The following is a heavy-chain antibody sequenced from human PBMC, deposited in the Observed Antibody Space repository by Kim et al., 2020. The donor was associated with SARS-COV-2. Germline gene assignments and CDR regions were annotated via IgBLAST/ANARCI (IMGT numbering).Heavy chain of an antibody. J-gene: IGHJ4*02. V-gene: IGHV3-48*03. Sequence: GGSLRLSCAASGFTFSGYEMNWVRQAPGKGLEWVSYISSSGSTIYYADSVKGRFTISRDNAKNSLYLQMNSLRAEDTAVYYCARDHPGVWGGYSPFDYWGQGTLVTVSS. CDR2: ISSSGSTI. D-gene: IGHD3-3*01. CDR1: GFTFSGYE. CDR3: ARDHPGVWGGYSPFDY.